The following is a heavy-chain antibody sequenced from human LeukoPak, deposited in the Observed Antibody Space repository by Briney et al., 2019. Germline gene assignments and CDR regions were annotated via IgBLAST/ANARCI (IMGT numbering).Heavy chain of an antibody. CDR2: IWHDGSNK. J-gene: IGHJ4*02. CDR1: GFTFSNYG. D-gene: IGHD6-19*01. CDR3: ARWRAGIAVAVDY. V-gene: IGHV3-33*01. Sequence: GRSLRLSCAASGFTFSNYGIHWVRKAPGKGLERVALIWHDGSNKFYADSVKGRFTISRDNSKNTLYLQMNSLRAEDTAVYHCARWRAGIAVAVDYWGQGTLVTVSS.